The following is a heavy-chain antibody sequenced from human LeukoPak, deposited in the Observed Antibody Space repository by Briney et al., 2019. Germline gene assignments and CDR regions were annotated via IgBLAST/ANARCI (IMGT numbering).Heavy chain of an antibody. J-gene: IGHJ6*03. CDR2: ISSSSSYI. CDR1: GFTFSSYS. V-gene: IGHV3-21*01. CDR3: AREVVVVAANVPEPRYYYMDV. Sequence: GGSLRLSCAASGFTFSSYSMNWVRQAPGKGLEWVSSISSSSSYIYYADSVKGRFTISRDNAKNSLYLQMNSLRAEDTAVYYCAREVVVVAANVPEPRYYYMDVWGKGTTVTVSS. D-gene: IGHD2-15*01.